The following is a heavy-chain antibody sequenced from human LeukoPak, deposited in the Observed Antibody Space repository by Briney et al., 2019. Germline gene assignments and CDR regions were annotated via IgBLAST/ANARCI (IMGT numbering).Heavy chain of an antibody. CDR2: TYYRSKWYN. D-gene: IGHD3-16*02. CDR1: GDSVSSNSAA. V-gene: IGHV6-1*01. J-gene: IGHJ6*03. Sequence: SQTLSLTCAISGDSVSSNSAAWNWIRQSPSRGLEWLGRTYYRSKWYNDYAVSVKSRITINPDTSKNQFSLQLNSVTPEDTAVYYCARSSGGFDGLSAPFYYYYMDVWGKGTTVTISS. CDR3: ARSSGGFDGLSAPFYYYYMDV.